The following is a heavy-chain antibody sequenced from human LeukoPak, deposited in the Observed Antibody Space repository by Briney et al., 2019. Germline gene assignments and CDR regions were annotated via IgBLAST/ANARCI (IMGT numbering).Heavy chain of an antibody. J-gene: IGHJ6*03. V-gene: IGHV4-38-2*02. D-gene: IGHD1-14*01. CDR1: NYSISNSLY. CDR3: ARGTHGYYMDV. CDR2: IYRSGST. Sequence: SETLSLTCSGSNYSISNSLYWGWLRQPPGRGLEWIGSIYRSGSTFYNPSLKSRVTISLDTSKNQFSLKLSSVTAADTAVYFCARGTHGYYMDVWGKGTTVTVSS.